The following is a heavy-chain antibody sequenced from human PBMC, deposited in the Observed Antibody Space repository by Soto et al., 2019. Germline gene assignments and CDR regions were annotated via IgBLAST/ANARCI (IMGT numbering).Heavy chain of an antibody. J-gene: IGHJ3*01. V-gene: IGHV3-74*01. CDR1: GFTFDYYW. Sequence: EVQLVESGGGLVQPGESLRLSCAASGFTFDYYWMHWVRQAPGKGLVWVSRVHSDGTTTTYADSVKGRFTISRDNARNKLSLQMSSLRAEDTAIYYCARGDRGGFDLWGHGTVVTVSS. CDR3: ARGDRGGFDL. D-gene: IGHD3-10*01. CDR2: VHSDGTTT.